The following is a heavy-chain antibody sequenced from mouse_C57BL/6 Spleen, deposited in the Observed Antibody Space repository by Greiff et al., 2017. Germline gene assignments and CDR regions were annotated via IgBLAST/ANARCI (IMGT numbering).Heavy chain of an antibody. V-gene: IGHV1-76*01. J-gene: IGHJ1*03. CDR1: GYTFTDYY. CDR3: ARRDYGSSHWYFDV. D-gene: IGHD1-1*01. Sequence: VQVVESGAELVRPGASVKLSCKASGYTFTDYYINWVKQRPGQGLEWIARIYPGSGNTYYNEKFKGKATLTAEKSSSTAYMQLSSLTSEDSAVYFCARRDYGSSHWYFDVWGTGTTVTVSS. CDR2: IYPGSGNT.